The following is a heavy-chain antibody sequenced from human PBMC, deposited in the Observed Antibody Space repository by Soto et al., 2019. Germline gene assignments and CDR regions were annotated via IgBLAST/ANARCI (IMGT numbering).Heavy chain of an antibody. V-gene: IGHV1-69*08. Sequence: QVQLVQSGAEVKKPGSSVKVSCKASGGTFSPYTINWVRQAPGQGLEWMGRIIPFHGVTNYAQKFQARVTITAYKSTSTAYMELCGLRFEDTAMYYCTRDWEITVSTWSFGGFWGRGTLVTVSS. CDR3: TRDWEITVSTWSFGGF. CDR2: IIPFHGVT. CDR1: GGTFSPYT. J-gene: IGHJ4*02. D-gene: IGHD3-10*01.